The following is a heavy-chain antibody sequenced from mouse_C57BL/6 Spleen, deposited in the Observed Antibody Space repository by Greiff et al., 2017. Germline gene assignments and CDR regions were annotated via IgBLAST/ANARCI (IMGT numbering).Heavy chain of an antibody. V-gene: IGHV5-17*01. CDR1: GFTFSDYG. J-gene: IGHJ1*03. D-gene: IGHD1-1*01. CDR3: AYYGSSYGYFDV. CDR2: ISSGSSTI. Sequence: DVKLVESGGGLVKPGGSLKLSCAASGFTFSDYGMHWVRQAPEKGLEWVAYISSGSSTIYYADTVKGRFTISRDNAKNTLFLQMTSLRSEDTAMYYCAYYGSSYGYFDVWGTGTTVTVSS.